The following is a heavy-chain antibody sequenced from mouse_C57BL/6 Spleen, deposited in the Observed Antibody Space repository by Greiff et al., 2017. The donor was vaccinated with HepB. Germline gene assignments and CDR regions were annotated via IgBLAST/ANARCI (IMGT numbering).Heavy chain of an antibody. CDR3: ARGYYGDDGDFDV. D-gene: IGHD2-2*01. J-gene: IGHJ1*03. Sequence: VQLQQSGAELARPGASVKMSCKASGYTFTSYTMHWVKQRPGQGLEWIGYINPSSGYTKYNQKFKDKATLTADKSSSTAYMQLSSLTSEDSAVYYCARGYYGDDGDFDVWGTGTTVTVSS. V-gene: IGHV1-4*01. CDR1: GYTFTSYT. CDR2: INPSSGYT.